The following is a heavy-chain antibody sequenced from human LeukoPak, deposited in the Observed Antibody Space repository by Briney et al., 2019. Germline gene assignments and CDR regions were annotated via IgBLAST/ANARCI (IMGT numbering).Heavy chain of an antibody. J-gene: IGHJ5*02. CDR3: AREEGRYCSGTSCYTFGFDP. V-gene: IGHV4-59*11. D-gene: IGHD2-2*02. CDR2: IDYGGST. CDR1: GGSISSHY. Sequence: SETLSLTCTVSGGSISSHYWSWIRQPPGKGLEWTGYIDYGGSTNYNPSLKSRVIISADTSKNQFSLRVSSVTAADTAVYYCAREEGRYCSGTSCYTFGFDPWGQGTLVTVSS.